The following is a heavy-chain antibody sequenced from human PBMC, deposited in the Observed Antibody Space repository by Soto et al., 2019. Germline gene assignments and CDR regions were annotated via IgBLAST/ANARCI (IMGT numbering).Heavy chain of an antibody. CDR2: IYYSGST. Sequence: LSLTCTVSAGSISSGGYYWSWIRQQPGKSLEWIGYIYYSGSTYYNPSLKSRVTISVDTSKNQFSLKLSSVTAADTAVYYCARDQGLHLGELSIGVDAFDIWGQGTMVTVSS. CDR1: AGSISSGGYY. V-gene: IGHV4-31*03. CDR3: ARDQGLHLGELSIGVDAFDI. D-gene: IGHD3-16*02. J-gene: IGHJ3*02.